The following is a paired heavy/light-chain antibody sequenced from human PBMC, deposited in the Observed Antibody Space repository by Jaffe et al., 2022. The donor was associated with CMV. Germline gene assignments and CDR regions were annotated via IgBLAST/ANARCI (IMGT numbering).Heavy chain of an antibody. D-gene: IGHD3-22*01. Sequence: EVQLVQSGAEVKKPGESLKISCKGSGYSFTSYWIGWVRQMPGKGLEWMGIIYPGDSDTRYSPSFQGQVTISADKSISTAYLQWSSLKASDTAMYYCARHATPQTYYYDSSGCRGCYMDVWGKGTTVTVSS. J-gene: IGHJ6*03. V-gene: IGHV5-51*01. CDR1: GYSFTSYW. CDR3: ARHATPQTYYYDSSGCRGCYMDV. CDR2: IYPGDSDT.
Light chain of an antibody. J-gene: IGLJ2*01. V-gene: IGLV9-49*01. CDR3: GADHGSGSWV. CDR2: VGTGGIVG. CDR1: SGYSNYK. Sequence: QPVLTQPPSASASLGASVTLTCTLSSGYSNYKVDWYQQRPGKGPRFVMRVGTGGIVGSKGDGIPDRFSVLGSGLNRYLTIKNIQEEDESDYHCGADHGSGSWVFGGGTKLTVL.